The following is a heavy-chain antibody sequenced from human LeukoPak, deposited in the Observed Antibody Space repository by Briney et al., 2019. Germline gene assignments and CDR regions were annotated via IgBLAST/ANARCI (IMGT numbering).Heavy chain of an antibody. J-gene: IGHJ3*02. CDR1: GGSISSSSYY. Sequence: SETLSLTCTVSGGSISSSSYYWGWIRQPPGKGLEWIGSIYYSGSTYYNPSLKSRVTISVDTSKNQFSLKLSSVTAADTAVYYCARQGYDSSGYYRDDAFDIWGQGTMVTVSS. V-gene: IGHV4-39*01. CDR3: ARQGYDSSGYYRDDAFDI. CDR2: IYYSGST. D-gene: IGHD3-22*01.